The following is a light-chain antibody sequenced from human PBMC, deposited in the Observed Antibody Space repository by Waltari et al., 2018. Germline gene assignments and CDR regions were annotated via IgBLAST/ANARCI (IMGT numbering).Light chain of an antibody. J-gene: IGKJ3*01. CDR2: WAS. CDR3: QQYYTVPVS. V-gene: IGKV4-1*01. CDR1: QTVLDTSTNKNY. Sequence: DIVMTQSPDSLAVSLGERATINCKSSQTVLDTSTNKNYLAWYQHKSGQPPKVLVYWASTRESGVPDRFSGSGSGTDFTLTIDNLQADDVAIYYCQQYYTVPVSFGPGTTVDLK.